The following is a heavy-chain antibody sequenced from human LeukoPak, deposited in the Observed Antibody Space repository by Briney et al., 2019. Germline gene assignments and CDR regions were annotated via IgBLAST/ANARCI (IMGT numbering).Heavy chain of an antibody. J-gene: IGHJ4*02. CDR1: GGSISSYY. CDR2: IYYSGST. Sequence: SETLSLTCTVSGGSISSYYWSWIRQPPGKGLEWIGYIYYSGSTNYNPSLKSRVTISLDTSKNQISLKLSSVTAADTAVYYCARHTTVVPPHYFDYWRQGTLVTVSS. CDR3: ARHTTVVPPHYFDY. V-gene: IGHV4-59*08. D-gene: IGHD4-23*01.